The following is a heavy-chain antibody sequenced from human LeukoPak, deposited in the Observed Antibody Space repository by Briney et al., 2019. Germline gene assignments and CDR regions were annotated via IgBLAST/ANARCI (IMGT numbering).Heavy chain of an antibody. CDR1: GFTFSSHA. CDR3: AKDSTVSGSYYGMDI. J-gene: IGHJ6*02. CDR2: ISTGGSST. V-gene: IGHV3-23*01. Sequence: GGSLRLSCAASGFTFSSHAMNWVRQAPGKGLEWVSGISTGGSSTYYADSVKGRFTISRDNSKNTLYLQMNSLRAEDAAVYYCAKDSTVSGSYYGMDIWGQGTTVTVSS. D-gene: IGHD3-22*01.